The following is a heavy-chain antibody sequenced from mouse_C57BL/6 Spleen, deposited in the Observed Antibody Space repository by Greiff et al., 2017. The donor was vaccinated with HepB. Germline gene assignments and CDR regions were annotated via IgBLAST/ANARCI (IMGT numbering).Heavy chain of an antibody. V-gene: IGHV14-4*01. J-gene: IGHJ1*03. CDR2: IDPENGDT. D-gene: IGHD1-1*01. CDR1: GFNIKDDY. Sequence: EVQLHQSGAELVRPGASVKLSCTASGFNIKDDYMHWVKQRPEQGLEWIGWIDPENGDTEYASKFQGKATITADTSSNTAYLQLSSLTSEDTAVYYCTVVADWYFDVWGTGTTVTVSS. CDR3: TVVADWYFDV.